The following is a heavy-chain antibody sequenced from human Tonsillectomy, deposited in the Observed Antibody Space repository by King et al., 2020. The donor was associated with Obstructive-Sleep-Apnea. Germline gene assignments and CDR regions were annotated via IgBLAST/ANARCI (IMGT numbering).Heavy chain of an antibody. J-gene: IGHJ4*02. V-gene: IGHV3-30*18. CDR2: ISYDGSNK. CDR3: AKDGSRYYYDSSGYFDY. Sequence: QLVQSGGGVVQPGRSLRLSCAASGFTFSSYGMHWVRQAPGKGLEWVAVISYDGSNKYYADSVKGRFTISRDNSKNTLYLQMNSLRAEDTAVYYCAKDGSRYYYDSSGYFDYWGQGTLVTVSS. CDR1: GFTFSSYG. D-gene: IGHD3-22*01.